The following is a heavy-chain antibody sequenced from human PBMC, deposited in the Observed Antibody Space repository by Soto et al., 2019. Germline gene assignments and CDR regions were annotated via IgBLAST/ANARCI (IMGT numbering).Heavy chain of an antibody. CDR1: GFTVSNKY. CDR3: AKDCIRGGSYYYYGMDV. Sequence: SGFTVSNKYMSWVRQAPGKGLEWVSLIQSGGSTYYADSVKGRFTISRDNSKNSLYLQMNSLRTEDTALYYCAKDCIRGGSYYYYGMDVWGQGTTVTVSS. D-gene: IGHD1-26*01. J-gene: IGHJ6*02. V-gene: IGHV3-53*05. CDR2: IQSGGST.